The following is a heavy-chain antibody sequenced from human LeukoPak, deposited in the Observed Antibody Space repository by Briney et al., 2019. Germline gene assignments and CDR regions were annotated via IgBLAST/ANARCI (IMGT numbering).Heavy chain of an antibody. D-gene: IGHD3-22*01. Sequence: PGGSLRLSCAASGFTVSSNYMSWVRQAPGKGLEWVSVIYSGGSTYYADSVKGRFTISRHNSKNTLYLQMNSLRAEDAAVYYCARAAYYYDSSGSRAFDIWGQGTMVTVSS. J-gene: IGHJ3*02. CDR1: GFTVSSNY. V-gene: IGHV3-53*04. CDR3: ARAAYYYDSSGSRAFDI. CDR2: IYSGGST.